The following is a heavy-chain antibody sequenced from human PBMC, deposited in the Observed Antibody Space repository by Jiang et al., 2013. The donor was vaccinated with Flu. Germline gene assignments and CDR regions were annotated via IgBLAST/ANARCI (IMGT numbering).Heavy chain of an antibody. CDR1: GFTFSDYW. Sequence: VQLLESGGGLVQPGGSLRLSCAASGFTFSDYWMSWVRQAPGKGLEWVANIKQDGSEKSYVDSVKGRFTISRDNAKNSVFLQMNNLRAEDTAVYYCAREGAGGFDYWGQGPLVTVS. CDR3: AREGAGGFDY. J-gene: IGHJ4*02. CDR2: IKQDGSEK. V-gene: IGHV3-7*03. D-gene: IGHD3-16*01.